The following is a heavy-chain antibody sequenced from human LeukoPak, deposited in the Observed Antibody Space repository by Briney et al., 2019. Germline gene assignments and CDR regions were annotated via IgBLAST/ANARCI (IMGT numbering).Heavy chain of an antibody. Sequence: GASVKVSCKASGYTFTSYAMHWVRQAPGQRLEWMGWINAGNGNTKYSQKFQGRVTITRDTSASTAYMELSSLRSEDTAVYYCARPRTGGTFFDYWGQGTLVTVSS. CDR1: GYTFTSYA. CDR2: INAGNGNT. J-gene: IGHJ4*02. V-gene: IGHV1-3*01. D-gene: IGHD3/OR15-3a*01. CDR3: ARPRTGGTFFDY.